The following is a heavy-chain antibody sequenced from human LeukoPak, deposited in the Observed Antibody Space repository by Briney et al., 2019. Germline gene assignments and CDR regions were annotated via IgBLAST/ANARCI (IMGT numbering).Heavy chain of an antibody. CDR1: GGSFSAYY. V-gene: IGHV4-34*01. D-gene: IGHD5-18*01. Sequence: SETLSLTCAVYGGSFSAYYYYWSWIRQSPGRGREWIGEISHSGSTNDNPSLKSRVTISIDTSKNQFSLRLSSVTAADTAVYYCARGSRRYSYGSFDYWGQGTLVTVSS. CDR3: ARGSRRYSYGSFDY. J-gene: IGHJ4*02. CDR2: ISHSGST.